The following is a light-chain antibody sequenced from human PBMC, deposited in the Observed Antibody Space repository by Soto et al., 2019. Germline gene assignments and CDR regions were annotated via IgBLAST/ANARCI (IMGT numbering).Light chain of an antibody. Sequence: EIVLTQSPGTLSLSPGERAILSCRASQSVSSSYLAWYLQKPGQGPRLLIYGASSRATGIPDRFSGSGSGTDFTLTISRLEPEDFAVYYCQQYGSSPPWYTFGQGTKLEIK. CDR3: QQYGSSPPWYT. CDR1: QSVSSSY. CDR2: GAS. J-gene: IGKJ2*01. V-gene: IGKV3-20*01.